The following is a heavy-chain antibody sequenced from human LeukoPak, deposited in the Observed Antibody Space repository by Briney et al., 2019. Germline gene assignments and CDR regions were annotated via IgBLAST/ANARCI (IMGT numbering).Heavy chain of an antibody. CDR2: IYPGDSDT. CDR1: GYSFTNYW. CDR3: ARGYMAAAGNGGYFDY. D-gene: IGHD6-13*01. Sequence: GESLKISCKGSGYSFTNYWIGWVRQMPGKGLEWMGIIYPGDSDTRYSPSFQGQVTISADKSISTAYLQWTSVKASDTAMYFCARGYMAAAGNGGYFDYWGQGTVVTVSS. J-gene: IGHJ4*02. V-gene: IGHV5-51*01.